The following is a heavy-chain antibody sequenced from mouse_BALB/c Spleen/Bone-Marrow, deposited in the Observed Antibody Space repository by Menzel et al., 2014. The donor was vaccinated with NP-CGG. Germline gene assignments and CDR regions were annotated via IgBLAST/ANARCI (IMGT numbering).Heavy chain of an antibody. V-gene: IGHV1S56*01. CDR3: ARSYDYDGNYAMDF. Sequence: VQLQQSGPDLVQPSASVRLSCKVSGYTITSYYIHWVKQRPGQGLEWIGWIYPGNVNTKYNEKFKGKATLTADKSSSTAYMQVSSLTSEDSAVYFCARSYDYDGNYAMDFWGQGTSVTVSS. J-gene: IGHJ4*01. D-gene: IGHD2-4*01. CDR1: GYTITSYY. CDR2: IYPGNVNT.